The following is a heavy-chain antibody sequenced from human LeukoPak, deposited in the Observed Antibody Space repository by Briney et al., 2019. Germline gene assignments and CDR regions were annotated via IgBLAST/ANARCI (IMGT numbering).Heavy chain of an antibody. CDR2: ITPNSGGT. CDR1: GYTFTCHY. J-gene: IGHJ6*02. Sequence: ASVKVSFKASGYTFTCHYIHWVRQAPGQGLEWMGWITPNSGGTSYSQKFQGRVSLTRDTSISTPYMEVSMLRSDDTALDEFARDRVHFYSSTFKDYYLQYGLDVWGQGTTVTVSS. D-gene: IGHD6-13*01. CDR3: ARDRVHFYSSTFKDYYLQYGLDV. V-gene: IGHV1-2*02.